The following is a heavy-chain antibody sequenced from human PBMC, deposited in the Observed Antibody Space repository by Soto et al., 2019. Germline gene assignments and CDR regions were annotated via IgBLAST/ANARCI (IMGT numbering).Heavy chain of an antibody. CDR1: GGSISSGGYS. V-gene: IGHV4-30-2*01. CDR3: ARTKGVPAATYFDY. J-gene: IGHJ4*02. CDR2: IYHRGST. Sequence: PSETLSLTCAVSGGSISSGGYSWSWIRQPPGKGLEWIGYIYHRGSTYYNPSLKSRVTISVDRSKNQFSLKLSSVTAADTAVYYCARTKGVPAATYFDYWGQGTLVTV. D-gene: IGHD2-2*01.